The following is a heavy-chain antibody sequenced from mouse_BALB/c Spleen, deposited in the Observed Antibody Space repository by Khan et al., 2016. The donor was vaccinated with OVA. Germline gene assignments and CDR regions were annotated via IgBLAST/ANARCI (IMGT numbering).Heavy chain of an antibody. CDR2: ISSLAYNF. Sequence: EVELVESGGGLVQPGGSRKLSCAASGFTFSDYGMAWIRQGPGKGPEWITFISSLAYNFYYADTVTGRFTIPRENAKNTLYLEMNRVRSEDTERYYCARGGTGGFSYWGQGTLVTVSA. CDR1: GFTFSDYG. D-gene: IGHD3-1*01. V-gene: IGHV5-15*02. CDR3: ARGGTGGFSY. J-gene: IGHJ3*01.